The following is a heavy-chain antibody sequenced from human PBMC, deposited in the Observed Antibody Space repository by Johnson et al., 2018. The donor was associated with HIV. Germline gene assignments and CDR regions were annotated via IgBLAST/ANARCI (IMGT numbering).Heavy chain of an antibody. V-gene: IGHV3-66*01. CDR2: IYSGDST. Sequence: VQLVESGGGVVQPGGSLRLSCAASGFTVSSNYMSWVRQAPGKGLEWVSVIYSGDSTYYAASVKGRFIISRDNSKHTLYLQMNSLRADDTAVYYCARLRQVGTPDAFDIWGQGTMVTVSS. CDR3: ARLRQVGTPDAFDI. D-gene: IGHD1-14*01. J-gene: IGHJ3*02. CDR1: GFTVSSNY.